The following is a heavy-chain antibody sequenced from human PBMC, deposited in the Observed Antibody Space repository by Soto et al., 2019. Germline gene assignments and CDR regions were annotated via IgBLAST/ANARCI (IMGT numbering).Heavy chain of an antibody. Sequence: QVQLQESGPGLVKPSQTLSLTCTVSGGSISSGGYYWSWIRQHPGKGLEWIGYIYYSGSTYYNPSLKSRVTISVDTSKNQFSLKLSSVTAADTAVYYCARDGGPGMVYAIRRDYYYYGMDVWGQGTTVTVSS. J-gene: IGHJ6*02. CDR3: ARDGGPGMVYAIRRDYYYYGMDV. D-gene: IGHD2-8*01. CDR2: IYYSGST. V-gene: IGHV4-31*03. CDR1: GGSISSGGYY.